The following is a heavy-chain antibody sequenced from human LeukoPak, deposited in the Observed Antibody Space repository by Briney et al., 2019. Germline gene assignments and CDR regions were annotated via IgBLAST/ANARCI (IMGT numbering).Heavy chain of an antibody. CDR3: ATDAWGYYDSSGYYRQADY. D-gene: IGHD3-22*01. J-gene: IGHJ4*02. CDR1: GYTFTGCY. CDR2: INPNSGGT. V-gene: IGHV1-2*06. Sequence: GASVKVSCKTSGYTFTGCYMHWVRQAPGQGLEWMGRINPNSGGTNYAQKFQGRVTMTRDTSITTAYMELSRLRSDDTAVYYCATDAWGYYDSSGYYRQADYWGQGTLVTVSS.